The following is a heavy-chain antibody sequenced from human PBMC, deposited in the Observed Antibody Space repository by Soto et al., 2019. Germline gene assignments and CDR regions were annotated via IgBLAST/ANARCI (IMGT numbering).Heavy chain of an antibody. Sequence: QITLMESGPTLVKPTQTLTLTCTFSGFSLSTGGVGVGWIRQPPGKALEWLALIYWDDDKRYSPSLRSRLTITKDTSKNQVVLTMTTMDPVDTATYYCTHSRCGGDCLQSYSSHYYYGMDVWGQGTPVTVSS. V-gene: IGHV2-5*02. CDR1: GFSLSTGGVG. CDR3: THSRCGGDCLQSYSSHYYYGMDV. CDR2: IYWDDDK. J-gene: IGHJ6*02. D-gene: IGHD2-21*02.